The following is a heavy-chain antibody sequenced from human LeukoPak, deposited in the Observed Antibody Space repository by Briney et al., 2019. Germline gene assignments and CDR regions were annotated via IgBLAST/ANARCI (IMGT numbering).Heavy chain of an antibody. D-gene: IGHD3-10*01. Sequence: ASVKVSCKASGYTFTGYYMHWVRQAPGQGLEWMGWINPNSGGTNYAQKFQGRVTMTRDTSISTAYMELSRLRSDDTAVYYCAXXXXXXXYGRDDWFDPWGQGTLVTVSS. CDR2: INPNSGGT. J-gene: IGHJ5*02. CDR1: GYTFTGYY. CDR3: AXXXXXXXYGRDDWFDP. V-gene: IGHV1-2*02.